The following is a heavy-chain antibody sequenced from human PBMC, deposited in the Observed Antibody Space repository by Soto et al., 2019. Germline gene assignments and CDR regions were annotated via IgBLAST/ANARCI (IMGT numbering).Heavy chain of an antibody. Sequence: GGSLRLSCAASGFTVSSSYMGWVRQAPGKGLEWVSTIYTPGSTYYADSVKGRFTISRDNSKNTVYLQMKSLRAEDTAVYYCARGLVGATTAFDYWGQGTLVTVSS. J-gene: IGHJ4*02. D-gene: IGHD1-26*01. CDR1: GFTVSSSY. CDR2: IYTPGST. V-gene: IGHV3-53*01. CDR3: ARGLVGATTAFDY.